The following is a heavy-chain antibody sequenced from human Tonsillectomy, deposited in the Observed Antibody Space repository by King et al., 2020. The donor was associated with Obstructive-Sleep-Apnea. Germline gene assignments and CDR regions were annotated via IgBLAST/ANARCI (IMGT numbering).Heavy chain of an antibody. CDR1: GASISSGGYY. CDR2: IYYSGST. J-gene: IGHJ5*02. V-gene: IGHV4-31*03. Sequence: QLQESGPGLVKPSQTLSLTCTVSGASISSGGYYWSWIRQLPGKGLEWFGYIYYSGSTYYNPSLKSRVTISVDTSKNQFSLKLTSVTAADTAVYYCARDWAGTPGGPWFDPWGQGTLVTVSS. CDR3: ARDWAGTPGGPWFDP. D-gene: IGHD3-10*01.